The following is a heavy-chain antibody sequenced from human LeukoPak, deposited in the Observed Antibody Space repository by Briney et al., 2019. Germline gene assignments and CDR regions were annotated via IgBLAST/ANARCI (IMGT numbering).Heavy chain of an antibody. CDR3: ASYFYKYY. D-gene: IGHD3-22*01. J-gene: IGHJ4*02. CDR1: GFTFSSYS. Sequence: PGGSLRLSCAASGFTFSSYSMNWVRQAPGKGLEWVSYISSSSSTIYYADSVKGRFTISRDNAKSSLYLQMNGLRDEDTAVYYCASYFYKYYWGQGTLVTVSS. V-gene: IGHV3-48*02. CDR2: ISSSSSTI.